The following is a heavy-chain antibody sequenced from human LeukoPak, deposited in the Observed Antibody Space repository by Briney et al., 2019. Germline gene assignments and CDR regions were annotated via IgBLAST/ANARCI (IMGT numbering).Heavy chain of an antibody. D-gene: IGHD4-23*01. V-gene: IGHV1-46*01. CDR1: GYTFTTYY. CDR2: INPSGGST. J-gene: IGHJ5*02. Sequence: ASVKVSCKASGYTFTTYYMHWVRQAPGQGLEWMGIINPSGGSTSYAQKFQGRVTMTRDTSTSTVYMELSSLRSEDTAVYYCARDNSVEDTAWWFDPWGQGTLVTVSS. CDR3: ARDNSVEDTAWWFDP.